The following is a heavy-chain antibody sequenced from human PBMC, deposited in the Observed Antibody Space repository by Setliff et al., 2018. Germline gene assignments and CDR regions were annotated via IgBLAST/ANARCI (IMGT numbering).Heavy chain of an antibody. V-gene: IGHV3-74*01. J-gene: IGHJ4*02. CDR3: STKGVPGT. CDR1: GFSFSSYW. D-gene: IGHD1-1*01. CDR2: INSDGSSR. Sequence: PGGSLRLSCTASGFSFSSYWMHWVRQTPGKGLMWLSRINSDGSSRGYADFVKGRFTISRDNAKNTLWLQMNSLRAEDTAVYYCSTKGVPGTGGQGTRVTVSS.